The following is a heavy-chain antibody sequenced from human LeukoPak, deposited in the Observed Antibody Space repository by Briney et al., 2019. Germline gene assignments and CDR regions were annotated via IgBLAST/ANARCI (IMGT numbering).Heavy chain of an antibody. D-gene: IGHD3-10*01. V-gene: IGHV4-31*03. CDR3: ARAALETGGVWFDP. Sequence: PSETLSLTCTVSGGSISSGGYYWSWIRQHPGKGLEWIGYIYYSGSTYYNPSLNSRVTISIDTSKNQFSLKLSSVTAADTAVYYCARAALETGGVWFDPWGQGTLVTVSS. CDR2: IYYSGST. CDR1: GGSISSGGYY. J-gene: IGHJ5*02.